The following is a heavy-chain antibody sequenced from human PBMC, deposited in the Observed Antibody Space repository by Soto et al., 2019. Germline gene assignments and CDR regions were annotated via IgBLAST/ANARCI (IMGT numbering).Heavy chain of an antibody. V-gene: IGHV3-48*01. CDR2: ISSSSSTI. D-gene: IGHD1-20*01. CDR1: GFTFSSYG. CDR3: ARGNWNDVDAFDI. J-gene: IGHJ3*02. Sequence: GGSMRVSCAASGFTFSSYGRNWVRPAPGKGLEWVSYISSSSSTIYYADSVKGRFSISRDNAKNSLYLQMNSLRAEDTAVYYCARGNWNDVDAFDIWGQGTMVTVSS.